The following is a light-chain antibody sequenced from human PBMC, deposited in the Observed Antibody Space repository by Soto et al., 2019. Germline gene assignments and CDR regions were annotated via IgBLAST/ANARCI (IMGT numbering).Light chain of an antibody. V-gene: IGLV2-8*01. J-gene: IGLJ3*02. CDR3: TSYAGSNIWV. Sequence: QSALTQPPSASGSPGQSVTISCTGTSSDVGAHNYVSWYQQYPGKAPKLMIYEVSKRPSGVPDRFSGSKSGKTASLTVSGLQPEDESDYYCTSYAGSNIWVFVGGTRLAVL. CDR1: SSDVGAHNY. CDR2: EVS.